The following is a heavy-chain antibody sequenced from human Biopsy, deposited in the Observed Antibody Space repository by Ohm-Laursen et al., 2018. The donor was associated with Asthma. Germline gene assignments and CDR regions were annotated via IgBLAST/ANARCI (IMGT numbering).Heavy chain of an antibody. CDR2: INSDGSSL. V-gene: IGHV3-74*01. CDR1: GFSFSTYW. D-gene: IGHD1-20*01. Sequence: SLRLSCSASGFSFSTYWMHWVRQAPGKGLVWVARINSDGSSLSYADSVKGRFTVSRDNAKNTLYLQMNSLRGKDTAVYYCAVLGRITIAYWGQGTLVTVSS. J-gene: IGHJ4*02. CDR3: AVLGRITIAY.